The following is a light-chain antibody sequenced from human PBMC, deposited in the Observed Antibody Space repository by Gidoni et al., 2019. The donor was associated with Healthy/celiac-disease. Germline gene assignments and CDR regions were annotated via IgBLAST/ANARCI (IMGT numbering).Light chain of an antibody. V-gene: IGKV1-33*01. J-gene: IGKJ5*01. CDR2: DAS. Sequence: DIRMPRFPSSLSASVGDRVTITCQASKDISNYLNWYQQKPGNAPKLLIYDASNLETGVPSRFSGSGSGTDFTFTISSLQPEDIETYYCQQYDNLPITFGQGTRLEIK. CDR1: KDISNY. CDR3: QQYDNLPIT.